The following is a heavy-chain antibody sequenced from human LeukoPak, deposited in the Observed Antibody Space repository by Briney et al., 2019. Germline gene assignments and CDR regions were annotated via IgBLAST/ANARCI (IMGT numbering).Heavy chain of an antibody. V-gene: IGHV1-46*01. D-gene: IGHD4-17*01. Sequence: ASVKVSCKASGYTFTSYYMHWVRQAPGQGLEWMGIINPSGGSTSYAQKFQGRVTMTRDTSTSTVYMELSSLRSEDTAVYYCARNPTVTTSYYHYGKDGWGQGNKVTGSS. CDR1: GYTFTSYY. CDR3: ARNPTVTTSYYHYGKDG. J-gene: IGHJ6*02. CDR2: INPSGGST.